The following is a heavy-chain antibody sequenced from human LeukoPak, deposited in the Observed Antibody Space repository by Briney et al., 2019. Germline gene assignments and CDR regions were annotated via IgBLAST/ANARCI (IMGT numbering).Heavy chain of an antibody. CDR2: ISGSGDST. CDR1: GLTFSIYA. D-gene: IGHD2-2*02. J-gene: IGHJ4*02. CDR3: ATGSCSSTNCYRRY. Sequence: PGGSLRLSCAASGLTFSIYAMNWVRQAPGKWLEWVSGISGSGDSTYYADSVKGRFTISRDNSKNTLYLQMNSLRAEDTAVFYCATGSCSSTNCYRRYSGQGTLVTVSS. V-gene: IGHV3-23*01.